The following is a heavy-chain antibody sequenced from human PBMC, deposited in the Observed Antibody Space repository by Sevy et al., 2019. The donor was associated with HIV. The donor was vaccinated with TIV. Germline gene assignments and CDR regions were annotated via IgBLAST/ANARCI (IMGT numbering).Heavy chain of an antibody. CDR2: ISGSGGST. V-gene: IGHV3-23*01. D-gene: IGHD6-19*01. Sequence: GGSLRLSCAASGFTFSSYAMSWVRQAPGKGLEWVSAISGSGGSTYYADSVKGRFTISRDNSKNKLYRQMNSLRAEDTAVYYCAKNSGWYRSDFDYWGQGTLVTVSS. J-gene: IGHJ4*02. CDR1: GFTFSSYA. CDR3: AKNSGWYRSDFDY.